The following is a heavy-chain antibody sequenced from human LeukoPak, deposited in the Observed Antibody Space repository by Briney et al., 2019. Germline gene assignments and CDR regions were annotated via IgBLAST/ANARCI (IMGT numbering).Heavy chain of an antibody. CDR1: GFTFSSYS. Sequence: GGSLRLSCAASGFTFSSYSMNWVRQAPGKGLEWVSVIYSGGSTYYADSVKGRFTISRDNSKNTLFLQMNSLRAEDTALYYCASGSRWYYFDSWGQGTLVTVSS. D-gene: IGHD2-2*03. J-gene: IGHJ4*02. CDR2: IYSGGST. V-gene: IGHV3-66*01. CDR3: ASGSRWYYFDS.